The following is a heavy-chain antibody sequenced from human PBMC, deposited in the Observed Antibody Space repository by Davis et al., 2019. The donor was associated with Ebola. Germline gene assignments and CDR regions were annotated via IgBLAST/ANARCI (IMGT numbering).Heavy chain of an antibody. J-gene: IGHJ3*02. D-gene: IGHD2-21*01. V-gene: IGHV1-8*01. CDR3: ARRVVVIASDAFDI. Sequence: ASVKVSCKASGYTFTSYDINWVRQATRQGLEWMGWMNPNSGNTGYAQKFQGRVTMTRNTSISTAYMELSSLRSEDTAVYYCARRVVVIASDAFDIWGQGTMVTVSS. CDR1: GYTFTSYD. CDR2: MNPNSGNT.